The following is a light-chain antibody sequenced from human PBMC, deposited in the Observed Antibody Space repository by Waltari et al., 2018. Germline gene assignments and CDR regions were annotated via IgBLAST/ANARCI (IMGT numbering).Light chain of an antibody. Sequence: SSELNQDPAVSVALGQTVKITCKGDSLRHFSASWYQQRPGQAPILVLYGPDYRPSGIPGRFSGSTSGGTASLTITGAQAEDEAVYYCHSRDSTSTRVFGGGTRLTV. J-gene: IGLJ3*02. V-gene: IGLV3-19*01. CDR1: SLRHFS. CDR2: GPD. CDR3: HSRDSTSTRV.